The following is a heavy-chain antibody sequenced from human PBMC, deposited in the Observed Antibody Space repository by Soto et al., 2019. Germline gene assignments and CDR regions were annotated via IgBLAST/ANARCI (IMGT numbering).Heavy chain of an antibody. D-gene: IGHD3-9*01. Sequence: EVQLVESGGGLVKPGGSLRLSCAASGFTFSSYSMHWVRQAPGKGLEWVSSISSSSSYIYYADSVKGRFTISRDNAKNSLYLQMNSLRAEDTAVYYCARGSILTGYPTFDYWGQGTLVTVSS. CDR3: ARGSILTGYPTFDY. J-gene: IGHJ4*02. CDR2: ISSSSSYI. CDR1: GFTFSSYS. V-gene: IGHV3-21*01.